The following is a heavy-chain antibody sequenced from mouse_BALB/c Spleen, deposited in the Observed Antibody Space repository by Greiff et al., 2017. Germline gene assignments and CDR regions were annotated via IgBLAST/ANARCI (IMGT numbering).Heavy chain of an antibody. CDR1: GFTFTDYY. Sequence: EVQLQESGGGLVQPGGSLRLSCATSGFTFTDYYMSWVRQPPGKALEWLCFIRNKANGYTTEYSASVKGRFTISRDNSQSILYLQMNTLRAEDSATYYCARDGYPDYWGQGTTLTVSS. CDR2: IRNKANGYTT. CDR3: ARDGYPDY. D-gene: IGHD2-2*01. V-gene: IGHV7-3*02. J-gene: IGHJ2*01.